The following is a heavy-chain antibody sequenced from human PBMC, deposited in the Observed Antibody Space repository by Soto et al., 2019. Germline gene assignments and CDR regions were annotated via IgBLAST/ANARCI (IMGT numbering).Heavy chain of an antibody. V-gene: IGHV3-23*01. Sequence: GGSLRLSCAASGFTFSSYAMSWVRQAPGKGLEWVSAISGSGGSTYYADSVKGRFTISRDNSKKTLYLQMNSLRAEDTAVYYCAKGVSYGSGSSFDYWGQGTLVTVSS. CDR3: AKGVSYGSGSSFDY. CDR1: GFTFSSYA. CDR2: ISGSGGST. J-gene: IGHJ4*02. D-gene: IGHD3-10*01.